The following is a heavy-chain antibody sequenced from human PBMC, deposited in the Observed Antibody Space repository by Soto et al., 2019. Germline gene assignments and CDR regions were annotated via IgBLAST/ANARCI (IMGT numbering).Heavy chain of an antibody. D-gene: IGHD3-22*01. Sequence: SETLSLTCTVSGGSISSYYWSWIRQPPGKGLEWIGYIYYSGSTNYNPSLKSRVTISVDTSKNQFSLKLSSVTAADTAVYYCARSARSRYYDSSGYFRHWGQGTTVIVSS. CDR3: ARSARSRYYDSSGYFRH. CDR1: GGSISSYY. J-gene: IGHJ4*02. V-gene: IGHV4-59*01. CDR2: IYYSGST.